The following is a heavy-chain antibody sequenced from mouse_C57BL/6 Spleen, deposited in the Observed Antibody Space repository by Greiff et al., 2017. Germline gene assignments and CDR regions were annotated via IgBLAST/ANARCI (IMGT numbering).Heavy chain of an antibody. CDR3: TTGSGRGNY. CDR1: GFNIKDDY. CDR2: IDPENGDT. Sequence: EVQLQESGAELVRPGASVKLSCTASGFNIKDDYMHWVKQRPEQGLEWIGWIDPENGDTEYASKFQGKATITADTSSNTAYLQLSSLTSEDTAVYYCTTGSGRGNYWGQGTTLTVSS. D-gene: IGHD4-1*01. J-gene: IGHJ2*01. V-gene: IGHV14-4*01.